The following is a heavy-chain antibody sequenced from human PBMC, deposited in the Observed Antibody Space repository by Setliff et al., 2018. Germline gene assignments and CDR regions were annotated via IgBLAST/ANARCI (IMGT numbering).Heavy chain of an antibody. CDR3: AGQGPIFGSGLIPGFDQ. V-gene: IGHV3-23*01. Sequence: PGGSLRLSCAASGLTFNSYAMSWVRQAPGKGLEWVSSVSVSGDNTYYTDSVKGRFTTSIDNSKNTLSLQMSSMRTEDTAIYFCAGQGPIFGSGLIPGFDQWGQGTMVTVSS. J-gene: IGHJ4*02. CDR2: VSVSGDNT. CDR1: GLTFNSYA. D-gene: IGHD3-3*01.